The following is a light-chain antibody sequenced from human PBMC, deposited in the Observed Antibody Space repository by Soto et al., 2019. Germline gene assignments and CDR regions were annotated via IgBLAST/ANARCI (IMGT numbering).Light chain of an antibody. Sequence: IPIYNPPSSLSASLGYRFTITCRASQSISSYLNWYQQKPGKAPKLLIYAASSLQSGVPSRFSGSGSGTDFNFTITIRHLETDDFSVCHPDQNGSSATFGQG. CDR1: QSISSY. CDR3: HPDQNGSSAT. CDR2: AAS. V-gene: IGKV1-39*01. J-gene: IGKJ5*01.